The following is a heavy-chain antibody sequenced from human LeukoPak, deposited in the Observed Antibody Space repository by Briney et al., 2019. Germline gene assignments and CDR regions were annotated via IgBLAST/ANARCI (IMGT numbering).Heavy chain of an antibody. Sequence: GGSLRLSCAASGFTFSSYSMNWVRQAPGKGLEWVSSISSSSSYIYYADSVKGRFTISRDNAKNSLYLQMNSLRAEDTAVYYCARSLPIVVVPAVRYYYYYGMDVWGQGTTVTVSS. D-gene: IGHD2-2*01. CDR2: ISSSSSYI. J-gene: IGHJ6*02. V-gene: IGHV3-21*01. CDR3: ARSLPIVVVPAVRYYYYYGMDV. CDR1: GFTFSSYS.